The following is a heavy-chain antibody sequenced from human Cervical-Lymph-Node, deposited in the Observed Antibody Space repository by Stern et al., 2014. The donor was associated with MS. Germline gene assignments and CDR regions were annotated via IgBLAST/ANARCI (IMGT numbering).Heavy chain of an antibody. J-gene: IGHJ5*02. CDR1: GGTFISSYA. CDR2: IIPILGLA. CDR3: ARGVVSNRAAATLHNLFDP. V-gene: IGHV1-69*04. Sequence: QVQLLQPGAEVKKPGSSMNVSCKTSGGTFISSYAITWMRQAPGQGLEWMGRIIPILGLANYAQKFQGRVIITADKSTSTTYMELSSLRSEDTAVYYCARGVVSNRAAATLHNLFDPWGQGTLVTVSS. D-gene: IGHD2-15*01.